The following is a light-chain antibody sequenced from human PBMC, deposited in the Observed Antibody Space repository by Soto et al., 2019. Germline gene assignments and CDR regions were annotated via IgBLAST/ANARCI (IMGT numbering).Light chain of an antibody. CDR3: QKYSSVIT. Sequence: DIQMTQSPSSLSASVGDRVTITCRASQAISNFLAWYHQKQEKVPKLLISAASTLQSGVPSRFSGSGSGTDFTLTITSLQPEDVATYYCQKYSSVITFGQGTRLEIK. CDR2: AAS. J-gene: IGKJ5*01. V-gene: IGKV1-27*01. CDR1: QAISNF.